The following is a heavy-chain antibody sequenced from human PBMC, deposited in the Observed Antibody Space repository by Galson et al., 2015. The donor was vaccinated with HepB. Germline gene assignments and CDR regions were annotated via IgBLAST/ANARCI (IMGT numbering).Heavy chain of an antibody. D-gene: IGHD6-13*01. CDR1: GFTVSSNY. CDR2: IYSGGST. J-gene: IGHJ4*02. Sequence: SLRLSCAASGFTVSSNYMSWVRQAPGKGLEWVSVIYSGGSTYYADSVKGRFTISRDNSRNTLYLQMNSLRAEDTAVYYCARDSSSWYRGGLDYWGQGTLVTVSS. V-gene: IGHV3-66*02. CDR3: ARDSSSWYRGGLDY.